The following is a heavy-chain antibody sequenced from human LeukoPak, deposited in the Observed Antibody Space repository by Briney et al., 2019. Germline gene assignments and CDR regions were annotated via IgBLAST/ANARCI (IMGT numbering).Heavy chain of an antibody. CDR3: AKAPGAVVVTAIDY. V-gene: IGHV3-23*01. CDR2: ISCSGGST. J-gene: IGHJ4*02. D-gene: IGHD2-21*02. CDR1: GFSFSSHA. Sequence: GGSLRLSCAAAGFSFSSHAVSWVRRPPGKGLEWVGAISCSGGSTYYADSVKDRFTISRDNTNNTLYLQMNSLRAEDTAVYYCAKAPGAVVVTAIDYWGKGTLVTVSS.